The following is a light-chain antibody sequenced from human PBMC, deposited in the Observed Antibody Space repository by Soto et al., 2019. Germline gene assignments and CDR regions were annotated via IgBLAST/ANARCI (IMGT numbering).Light chain of an antibody. CDR3: QQTSGFPLT. CDR1: QVISSW. CDR2: AAS. V-gene: IGKV1-12*01. J-gene: IGKJ4*02. Sequence: DIQMTQSPSSLSASVGDRVTITCRASQVISSWLAWYPPNPWKAPNLLIYAASSLKGAVKSRFSGSGSLTGFTLTISSLQCEDFGTYSCQQTSGFPLTCGGGTNVDIK.